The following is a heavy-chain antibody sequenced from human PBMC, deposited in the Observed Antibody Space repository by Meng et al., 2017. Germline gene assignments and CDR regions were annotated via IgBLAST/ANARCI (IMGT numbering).Heavy chain of an antibody. Sequence: LKPLVRGRLKPSGSLSLTCAVSGWSFSGYDGGWVRQPPGKGLEWIGEINHSGSTNYNPSLKSRVTISVDTSKNQFSLKLSSVTAADTAVYYCARRGIAARPFYYWGQGTLVTVSS. CDR2: INHSGST. V-gene: IGHV4-34*01. CDR1: GWSFSGYD. J-gene: IGHJ4*02. D-gene: IGHD6-6*01. CDR3: ARRGIAARPFYY.